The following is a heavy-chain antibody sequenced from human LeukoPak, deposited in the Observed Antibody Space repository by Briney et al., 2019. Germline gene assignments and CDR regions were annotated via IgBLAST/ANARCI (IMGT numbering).Heavy chain of an antibody. D-gene: IGHD5-18*01. Sequence: GGSLRLSCTASSGYSMNWVRQAPGKGLEWVAYISSASSTIYYADSVEGRFTISRDNAQNSLNLQMNSLKAEDTAVHYCAREGVGYGYFGYMDVWGKGTTVTVSS. CDR2: ISSASSTI. V-gene: IGHV3-48*04. J-gene: IGHJ6*03. CDR3: AREGVGYGYFGYMDV. CDR1: SGYS.